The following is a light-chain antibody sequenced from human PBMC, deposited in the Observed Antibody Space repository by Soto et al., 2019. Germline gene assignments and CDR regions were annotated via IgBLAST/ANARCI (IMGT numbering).Light chain of an antibody. CDR1: QGISNY. V-gene: IGKV1-9*01. J-gene: IGKJ5*01. CDR2: AAS. Sequence: DIQLTQSPSFLSASVGDRVTITCRASQGISNYLAWYQQKAGRAPKLLIYAASTLQSGVPSRFSGSGSVTEFTLTISSLQPEDFATYYCQQVNSYPITFGQGTRLEIK. CDR3: QQVNSYPIT.